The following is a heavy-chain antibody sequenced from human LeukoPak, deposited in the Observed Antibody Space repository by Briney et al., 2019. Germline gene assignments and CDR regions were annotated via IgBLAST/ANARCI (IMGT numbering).Heavy chain of an antibody. CDR3: ARVDTAPGFWAAPGGWFDP. CDR2: IYTSGST. Sequence: ASETLPLTCTVSGGSISSYYWSWIRQPAGKGLEWIGRIYTSGSTNYNPSLKSRVAMSVDTSKNQFSLKLSSVTAADTAVYYCARVDTAPGFWAAPGGWFDPWGQGTLVTVSS. CDR1: GGSISSYY. J-gene: IGHJ5*02. V-gene: IGHV4-4*07. D-gene: IGHD6-6*01.